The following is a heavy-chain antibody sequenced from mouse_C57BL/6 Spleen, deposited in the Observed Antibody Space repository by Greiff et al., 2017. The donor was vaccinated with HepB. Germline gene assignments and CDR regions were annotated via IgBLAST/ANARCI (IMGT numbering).Heavy chain of an antibody. J-gene: IGHJ4*01. CDR3: TKGRIAGAMDY. V-gene: IGHV14-4*01. CDR2: IDPENGDT. Sequence: EVQLQQSGAELVRPGASVKLSCTASGFNIKDDYMHWVKQRPEQGLEWIGWIDPENGDTEYASKFQGKATITADTSSNTAYLQLSSRTSEDTAVEYCTKGRIAGAMDYWGQGTSVTVSS. CDR1: GFNIKDDY.